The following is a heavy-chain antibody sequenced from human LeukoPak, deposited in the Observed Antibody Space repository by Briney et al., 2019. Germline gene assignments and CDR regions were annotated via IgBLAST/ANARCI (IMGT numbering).Heavy chain of an antibody. V-gene: IGHV3-30-3*01. D-gene: IGHD2-15*01. CDR1: GFTFSGYD. J-gene: IGHJ4*02. Sequence: GGSLRLSCAASGFTFSGYDMSWVRQAPGKGLEWVAVISYDGSNKYYADSVKGRFTISRDNSKNTLYLQMNSLRAEDTAVYYCARDRAVAALFDYWGQGTLVTVSS. CDR3: ARDRAVAALFDY. CDR2: ISYDGSNK.